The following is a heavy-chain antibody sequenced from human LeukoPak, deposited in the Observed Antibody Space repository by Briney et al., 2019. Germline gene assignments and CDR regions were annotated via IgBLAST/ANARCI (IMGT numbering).Heavy chain of an antibody. V-gene: IGHV3-7*01. D-gene: IGHD3-10*01. CDR1: GFTFSTYW. J-gene: IGHJ4*02. CDR3: ARSRIGDY. CDR2: IKQDGSEK. Sequence: GGSLRLSCTVSGFTFSTYWMTWVRQAPGKGLEWVANIKQDGSEKYYVDSVKGRFTISRDSAKNSLYLQMSSLRAEDTAVYYCARSRIGDYWGQGTLVTVSS.